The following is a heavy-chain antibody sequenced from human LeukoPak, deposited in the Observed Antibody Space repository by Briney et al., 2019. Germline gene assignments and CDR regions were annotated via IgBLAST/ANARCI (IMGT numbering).Heavy chain of an antibody. V-gene: IGHV1-18*01. CDR2: ISAYNGNT. CDR3: ARDQAGTTFRVHRRSDY. CDR1: GYTFTSYG. Sequence: ASVKVSCTASGYTFTSYGISWVRQAPGQGLEWMGWISAYNGNTNYAQKLQGRVTMTTDTSTSTAYMELRSLRSDDTAVYYCARDQAGTTFRVHRRSDYWGQGTLVTVSS. J-gene: IGHJ4*02. D-gene: IGHD1-1*01.